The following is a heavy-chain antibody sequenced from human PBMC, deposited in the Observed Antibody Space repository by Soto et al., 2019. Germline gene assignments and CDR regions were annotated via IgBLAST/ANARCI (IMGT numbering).Heavy chain of an antibody. CDR1: GFTFSSYA. Sequence: GGSLRLSCAASGFTFSSYAMSWVRQAPGKGLEWVSAISGSGGSTYYADSVKGRFTISRDNSKNTLYLQMNSLRAEDTAVYYCAKDLGYCSSTSCPSKMFDPWGQGTLVTVSS. J-gene: IGHJ5*02. D-gene: IGHD2-2*03. CDR2: ISGSGGST. CDR3: AKDLGYCSSTSCPSKMFDP. V-gene: IGHV3-23*01.